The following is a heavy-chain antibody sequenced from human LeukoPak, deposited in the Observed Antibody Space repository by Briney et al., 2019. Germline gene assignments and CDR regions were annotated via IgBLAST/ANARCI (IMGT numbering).Heavy chain of an antibody. D-gene: IGHD1-26*01. CDR1: GGSISSYY. Sequence: PSETLSLTCTVSGGSISSYYWSWIRQPPGKGLEWIGYIYYSGSTNYNPFLKSRVTISVDTSKNQFSLKLSSVTAADTAVYYCARLTPSGSHDYWGQGTLVTVSS. J-gene: IGHJ4*02. CDR3: ARLTPSGSHDY. V-gene: IGHV4-59*01. CDR2: IYYSGST.